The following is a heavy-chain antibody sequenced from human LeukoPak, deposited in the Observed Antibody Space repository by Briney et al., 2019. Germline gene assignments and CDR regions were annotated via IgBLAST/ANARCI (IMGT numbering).Heavy chain of an antibody. CDR1: GFTFSSYW. J-gene: IGHJ4*02. V-gene: IGHV3-7*01. Sequence: GGSLRLSCAASGFTFSSYWMSWVRQAPGKGLEGVANIKQDGSEKYYVDSVKGRFTISRDNAKNSLYLQMNSLRAEDTAVYYCARGKRYFDWLFSSGVDYWGQGTLVTVSS. CDR3: ARGKRYFDWLFSSGVDY. D-gene: IGHD3-9*01. CDR2: IKQDGSEK.